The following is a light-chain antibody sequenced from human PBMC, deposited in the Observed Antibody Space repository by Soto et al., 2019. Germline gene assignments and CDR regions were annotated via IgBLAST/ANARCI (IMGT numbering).Light chain of an antibody. CDR3: QQYGSSPRT. V-gene: IGKV3-20*01. CDR1: QSVSSSY. CDR2: GAS. J-gene: IGKJ1*01. Sequence: EIVLTQSPGALSLSPGERATLSCGASQSVSSSYLAWYQQKPGQAPRLLIYGASTRATGIPDRFSGSGSGTDFTLTISRLETEDCAVYYCQQYGSSPRTFGQGTKVEIK.